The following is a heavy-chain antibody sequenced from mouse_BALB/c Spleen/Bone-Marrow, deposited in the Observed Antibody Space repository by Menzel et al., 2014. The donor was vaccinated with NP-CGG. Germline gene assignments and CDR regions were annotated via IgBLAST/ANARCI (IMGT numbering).Heavy chain of an antibody. CDR2: FYPGSGSI. CDR3: ARHEEEYGNLFAY. Sequence: QAHLPQSESELVKPGASVKPSCKASGYTFTDYIIHWVKQRSGQGLEWIGWFYPGSGSIKSNEKFKDRATLTADKSSSTVYMELSRLTSEDSAVYFCARHEEEYGNLFAYWGHGTLVTVSA. J-gene: IGHJ3*01. D-gene: IGHD2-10*02. CDR1: GYTFTDYI. V-gene: IGHV1-62-2*01.